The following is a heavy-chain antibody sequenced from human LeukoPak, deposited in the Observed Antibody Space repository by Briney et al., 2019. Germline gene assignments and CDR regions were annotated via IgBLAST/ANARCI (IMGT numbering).Heavy chain of an antibody. D-gene: IGHD6-13*01. V-gene: IGHV1-69*01. Sequence: SVKVSCKASGDTFSSYAVSWVRQAPGQGLEWMGGIIPVFGTTNYAQKFQGGVTITADESTSTAYMELSNLRSEDTAVYYCARGYSSSWYVNMDVWGKGTTVTVSS. CDR3: ARGYSSSWYVNMDV. J-gene: IGHJ6*03. CDR1: GDTFSSYA. CDR2: IIPVFGTT.